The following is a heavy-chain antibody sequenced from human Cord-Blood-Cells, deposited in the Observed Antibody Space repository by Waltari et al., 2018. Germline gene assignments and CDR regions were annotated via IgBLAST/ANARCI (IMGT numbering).Heavy chain of an antibody. CDR2: IIRIFGTA. CDR3: AREAWIAARDYFDY. CDR1: GGTLSSYA. V-gene: IGHV1-69*06. Sequence: QVQLVQSGAEVKKPGSSVKVSCKASGGTLSSYALRGVRQAPGQGVEWRGGIIRIFGTANYAQKCQGRVTITADKSTSTAYMGLSSLRLEDTAGYYGAREAWIAARDYFDYWGQGTLVTVSS. D-gene: IGHD6-6*01. J-gene: IGHJ4*02.